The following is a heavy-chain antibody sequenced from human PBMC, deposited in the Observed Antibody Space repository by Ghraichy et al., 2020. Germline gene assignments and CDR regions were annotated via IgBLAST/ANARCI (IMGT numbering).Heavy chain of an antibody. D-gene: IGHD3-10*01. J-gene: IGHJ4*02. Sequence: SETLSLTCAVYGGSFSGYYWSWIRQPPGKGLEWIGEINHSGSTNYNPSLQSRVTISVDTSKNQFSLKLSSVTAADTAVYYCARAVSGVLLWFGELLIDYWGQGTLVTVSS. CDR2: INHSGST. CDR1: GGSFSGYY. V-gene: IGHV4-34*01. CDR3: ARAVSGVLLWFGELLIDY.